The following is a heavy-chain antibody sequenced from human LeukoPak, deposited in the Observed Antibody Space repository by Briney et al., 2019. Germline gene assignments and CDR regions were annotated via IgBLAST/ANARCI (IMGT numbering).Heavy chain of an antibody. V-gene: IGHV4-34*01. CDR1: GXSFSGYY. CDR3: AREHPADY. Sequence: SETLSLTCAVYGXSFSGYYGSWIRQPPGKGLEWIGEINHSGSTNYNPSLKSRVTISVDTSKNQFSLKLSSVTAADTAVYYCAREHPADYWGQGTLVTVSS. CDR2: INHSGST. J-gene: IGHJ4*02.